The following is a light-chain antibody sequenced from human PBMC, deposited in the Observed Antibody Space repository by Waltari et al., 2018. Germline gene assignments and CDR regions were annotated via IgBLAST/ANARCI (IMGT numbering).Light chain of an antibody. CDR3: VQGTGWPWT. J-gene: IGKJ1*01. V-gene: IGKV2-30*01. CDR2: NVS. Sequence: VLVQSPLSLPVSLGQPASISCRSTQSLVFVDGNTYLNWLHQRPGQSPRRLIYNVSNRESGVPDRFTGSGSGTGFTRKISRVAAEDVGVYYCVQGTGWPWTFGQGTKVEIK. CDR1: QSLVFVDGNTY.